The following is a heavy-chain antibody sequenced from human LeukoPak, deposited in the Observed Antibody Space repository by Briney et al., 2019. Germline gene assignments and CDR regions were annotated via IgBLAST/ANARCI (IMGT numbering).Heavy chain of an antibody. J-gene: IGHJ4*02. CDR1: GFTFSGSA. Sequence: GGSLRLSCAASGFTFSGSAMHWVRQASGKGLEWVGRIRSKANSYATAYAASVKGRFTISGDDSKNTAYLQMNSLKTEDTAVYYCTRLFSSGWYLGPDYWGQGTLVTVSS. CDR2: IRSKANSYAT. D-gene: IGHD6-19*01. CDR3: TRLFSSGWYLGPDY. V-gene: IGHV3-73*01.